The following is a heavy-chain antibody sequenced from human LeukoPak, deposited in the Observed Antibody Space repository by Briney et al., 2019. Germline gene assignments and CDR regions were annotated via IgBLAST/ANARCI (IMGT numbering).Heavy chain of an antibody. CDR3: AKAGSHTFFDY. J-gene: IGHJ4*02. D-gene: IGHD2-15*01. V-gene: IGHV3-23*01. Sequence: GGSLRLSCAASGFTFSNYAMTWVRQAPGKGLEWVSTISGGGGDTTYYADSVKGRFTISRDNSRNTLYLQMNSLRAEDTAVYYCAKAGSHTFFDYWGQGTLVTVSS. CDR1: GFTFSNYA. CDR2: ISGGGGDTT.